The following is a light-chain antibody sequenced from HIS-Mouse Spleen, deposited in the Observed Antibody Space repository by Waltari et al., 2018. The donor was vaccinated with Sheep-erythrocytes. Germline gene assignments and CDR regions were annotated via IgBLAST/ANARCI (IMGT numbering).Light chain of an antibody. Sequence: DIQMTQSPSSVSASVGDRVTITCRASQGISSWLAWYPQKPGKAPKLLIYAASSLQSGVPSRFSGRGSGTDFTLTISSLQPEDFATYYCQQANSFPPTFGQGTKVEIK. CDR1: QGISSW. CDR2: AAS. CDR3: QQANSFPPT. V-gene: IGKV1-12*01. J-gene: IGKJ1*01.